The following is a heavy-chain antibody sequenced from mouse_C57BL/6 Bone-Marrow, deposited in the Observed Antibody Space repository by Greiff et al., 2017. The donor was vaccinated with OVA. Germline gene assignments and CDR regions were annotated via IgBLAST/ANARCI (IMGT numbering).Heavy chain of an antibody. CDR2: IYPGSGST. V-gene: IGHV1-55*01. J-gene: IGHJ2*01. CDR1: GYTFTSYW. Sequence: QVHVKQPGAELVKPGASVKMSCKASGYTFTSYWITWVKQRPGQGLEWIGDIYPGSGSTNYNEKFKSKATLTVDTSSSTAYMQLSSLTSEDSAVYYCASDYGSPDYWGQGTTLTVSS. CDR3: ASDYGSPDY. D-gene: IGHD1-1*01.